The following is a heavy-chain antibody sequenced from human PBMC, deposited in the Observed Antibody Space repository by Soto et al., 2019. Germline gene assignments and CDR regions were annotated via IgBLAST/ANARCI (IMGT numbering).Heavy chain of an antibody. D-gene: IGHD6-13*01. CDR3: ARDREGSSWFRFDY. CDR2: IKQDGSEK. V-gene: IGHV3-7*05. CDR1: GFTFSSYW. Sequence: EVQLVESGGGLVQPGGSLRLSCAASGFTFSSYWMSWVRQAPGKGLEWVANIKQDGSEKYYLDCVKVRFTISRHNDKNSLYLQMNSLRAEDTAVYYCARDREGSSWFRFDYWGQGTLVTVSS. J-gene: IGHJ4*02.